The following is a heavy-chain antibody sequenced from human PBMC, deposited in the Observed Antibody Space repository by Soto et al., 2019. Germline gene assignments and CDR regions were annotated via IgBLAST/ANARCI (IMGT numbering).Heavy chain of an antibody. D-gene: IGHD6-19*01. CDR1: GFTFRSYG. CDR3: ARDDIPGRAVSTYGMDV. J-gene: IGHJ6*02. CDR2: IWFDGSNK. Sequence: GGSLRLSCAASGFTFRSYGMHWVRQAPGKGLEWVAVIWFDGSNKYYADSVKGRFTISRDNSKNTLYLQMNSLRAEDTAVYYCARDDIPGRAVSTYGMDVWGQGTTVTVSS. V-gene: IGHV3-33*01.